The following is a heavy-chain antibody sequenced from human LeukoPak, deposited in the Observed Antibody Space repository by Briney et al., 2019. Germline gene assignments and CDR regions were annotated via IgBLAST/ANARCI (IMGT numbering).Heavy chain of an antibody. J-gene: IGHJ4*02. CDR1: GASISGSGYY. Sequence: PSETLSLTCAVSGASISGSGYYWGWIRQPPGKGLEWIGNIYSSGSTYYNASLQSRVTISIDTSKNQFSLRLNSVTAADTAMYYCAKSGGHGLIDHWGQGTRVTVSS. CDR2: IYSSGST. V-gene: IGHV4-39*01. CDR3: AKSGGHGLIDH. D-gene: IGHD1-26*01.